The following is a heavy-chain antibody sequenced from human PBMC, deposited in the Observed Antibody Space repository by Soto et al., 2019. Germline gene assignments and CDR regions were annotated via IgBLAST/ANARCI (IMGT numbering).Heavy chain of an antibody. CDR3: ARGYYSSSWYRRYYFDY. D-gene: IGHD6-13*01. J-gene: IGHJ4*02. Sequence: SETLSLTCAVYGGSFSGYYWSWIRQPPGKGPEWIGEINHSGSTNYNPSLKSRVTISVDTSKNQFSLKLSSVTAADTAVYYCARGYYSSSWYRRYYFDYWGQGTLVTVSS. CDR2: INHSGST. CDR1: GGSFSGYY. V-gene: IGHV4-34*01.